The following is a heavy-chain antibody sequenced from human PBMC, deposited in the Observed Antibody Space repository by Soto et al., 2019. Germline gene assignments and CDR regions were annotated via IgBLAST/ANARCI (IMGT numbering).Heavy chain of an antibody. CDR2: ISGSDGTT. J-gene: IGHJ4*02. CDR1: GFPFSSYG. D-gene: IGHD3-3*01. CDR3: AKDVALQSGYDLGLHYIGP. V-gene: IGHV3-23*01. Sequence: GGSMRLSCAASGFPFSSYGTNWVRQAPGKGLEWVSAISGSDGTTHYADSVRGRFTISRDNSNNTVFLQMNSLRVEDTGLYYCAKDVALQSGYDLGLHYIGPRGQGALVPLSS.